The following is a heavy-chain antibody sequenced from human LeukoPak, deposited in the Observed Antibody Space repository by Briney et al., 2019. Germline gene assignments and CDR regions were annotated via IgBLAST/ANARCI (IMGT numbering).Heavy chain of an antibody. V-gene: IGHV3-74*01. CDR3: ARVVPGAFGDY. CDR2: INSDGSST. Sequence: GGSLRLSCAASGFAFSSYWMHWVRQGPGKGLVWVSRINSDGSSTSYADSVKGRFTISRDNAKNTLYLQMNSLRAEDTAVYYCARVVPGAFGDYWGQGTLVTVSS. J-gene: IGHJ4*02. D-gene: IGHD3-10*01. CDR1: GFAFSSYW.